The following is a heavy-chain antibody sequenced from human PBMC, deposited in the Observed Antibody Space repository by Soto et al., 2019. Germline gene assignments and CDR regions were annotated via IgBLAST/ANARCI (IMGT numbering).Heavy chain of an antibody. CDR3: AKGGGDRITMIVVVITGFDY. CDR2: ISGSGGST. J-gene: IGHJ4*02. CDR1: GFTFSSYA. Sequence: EVQLLESGGGLVQPGGSLRLSCAASGFTFSSYAMSWVRQAPGKGLEWVSAISGSGGSTYYADSVKGRFTISRDNSKNALYPQMSSRGAENTAVYYSAKGGGDRITMIVVVITGFDYWGQGTLVTVSS. V-gene: IGHV3-23*01. D-gene: IGHD3-22*01.